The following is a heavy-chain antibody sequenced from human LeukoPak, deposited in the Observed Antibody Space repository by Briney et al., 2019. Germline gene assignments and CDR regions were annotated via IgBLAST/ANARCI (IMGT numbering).Heavy chain of an antibody. CDR1: GFTFTSYA. CDR2: IWYDGSNK. Sequence: GGSLRLSCAASGFTFTSYAMHWVRQAPGKGLEWVAVIWYDGSNKYYADSVKGRFTISRDNSKNTLYLQMNSLRAEDTAVYYCARDAGRYLDWLGYWGQGSLVTVSS. V-gene: IGHV3-33*01. D-gene: IGHD3-9*01. CDR3: ARDAGRYLDWLGY. J-gene: IGHJ4*02.